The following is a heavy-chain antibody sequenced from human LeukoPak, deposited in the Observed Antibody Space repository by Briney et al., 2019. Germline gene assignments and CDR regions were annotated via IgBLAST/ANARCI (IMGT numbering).Heavy chain of an antibody. D-gene: IGHD6-19*01. CDR2: ISYNRSNK. J-gene: IGHJ4*02. Sequence: GGSLRLSCAASGFTFSSYGMHWVRQAPGKGLEWVAVISYNRSNKYYADSVKVRFTTSTDNSKNTLYLQMNSLRAEDTAVYYCARDGSSGWYWVDYWGQGTLVTVSS. V-gene: IGHV3-30*03. CDR3: ARDGSSGWYWVDY. CDR1: GFTFSSYG.